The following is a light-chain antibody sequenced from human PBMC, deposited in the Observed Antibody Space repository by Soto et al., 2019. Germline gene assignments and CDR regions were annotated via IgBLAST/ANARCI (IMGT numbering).Light chain of an antibody. CDR1: QSVSSN. J-gene: IGKJ1*01. CDR2: GAS. Sequence: EIVMTQSPATLSVSPGERATLSCRASQSVSSNLAWYQQKPGQAPRLLIYGASTRATGIPARFSGSGSGTELTLTISSLRSQDFAIYFCQHYNNWPPDRTFGQGTKVEIK. CDR3: QHYNNWPPDRT. V-gene: IGKV3-15*01.